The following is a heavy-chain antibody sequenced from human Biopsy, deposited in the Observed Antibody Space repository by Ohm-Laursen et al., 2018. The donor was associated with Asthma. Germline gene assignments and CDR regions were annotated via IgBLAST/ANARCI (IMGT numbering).Heavy chain of an antibody. Sequence: SDTLSLTCRMYGLSSSAYYWTWIHQTPGKGLEWIGESDHRGNTNTNATLKSRVTISKAKSANEFSLKMKSVTAADTAIYYCARGPEWSGLDIWGQGTTVTVSS. J-gene: IGHJ6*02. D-gene: IGHD3-3*01. CDR3: ARGPEWSGLDI. V-gene: IGHV4-34*01. CDR1: GLSSSAYY. CDR2: SDHRGNT.